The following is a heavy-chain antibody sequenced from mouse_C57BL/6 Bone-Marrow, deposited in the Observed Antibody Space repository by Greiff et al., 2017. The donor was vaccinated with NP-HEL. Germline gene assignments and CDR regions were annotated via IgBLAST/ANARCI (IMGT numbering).Heavy chain of an antibody. J-gene: IGHJ3*01. V-gene: IGHV1-80*01. CDR3: ARSFYYDYSWFAY. D-gene: IGHD2-4*01. CDR2: IYPGDGDT. CDR1: GYAFSSYW. Sequence: VKLVESGAELVKPGASVKISCKASGYAFSSYWMNWVKQRPGKGLEWIGQIYPGDGDTNYNGKFKGKATLTADKSSSTAYMQLSSLTSEDSAVYFCARSFYYDYSWFAYWGQGTLVTVSA.